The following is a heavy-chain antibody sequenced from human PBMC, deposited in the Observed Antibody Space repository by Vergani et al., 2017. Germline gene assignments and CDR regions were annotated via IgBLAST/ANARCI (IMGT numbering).Heavy chain of an antibody. D-gene: IGHD3-22*01. CDR3: AKELIYDSSGGFDY. CDR2: IRYDGSNK. Sequence: QVQLVESGGGVVQPGGSLRLSCAASGFTFSSYGMHWVRQAPGKGLEWVAFIRYDGSNKYYADSVKGRFTISRDNSKNTLYLQMNSLRAEDTAVYYCAKELIYDSSGGFDYWGQGTLVTVSS. V-gene: IGHV3-30*02. CDR1: GFTFSSYG. J-gene: IGHJ4*02.